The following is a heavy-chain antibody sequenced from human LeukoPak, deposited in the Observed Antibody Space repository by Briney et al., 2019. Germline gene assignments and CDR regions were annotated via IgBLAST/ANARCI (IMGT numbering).Heavy chain of an antibody. V-gene: IGHV3-43D*04. Sequence: GGSLRPSCAASGFTFVNYAMHWVRQPPGKGLEWVSLISWDGGSTYYADSVKGRFTISRDNSKNSLYLQMNSLRAEDTALYYCVCQAAGTDFYFDYWGQGTLVTVSS. D-gene: IGHD6-13*01. CDR3: VCQAAGTDFYFDY. J-gene: IGHJ4*02. CDR2: ISWDGGST. CDR1: GFTFVNYA.